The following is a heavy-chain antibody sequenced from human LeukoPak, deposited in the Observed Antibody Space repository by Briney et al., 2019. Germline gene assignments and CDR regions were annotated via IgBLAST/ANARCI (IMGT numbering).Heavy chain of an antibody. CDR1: GYTLTSYG. CDR2: ISAYNGNT. J-gene: IGHJ4*02. CDR3: ARGTVTTPFDY. V-gene: IGHV1-18*01. Sequence: ASVKVSCKASGYTLTSYGISWVRQAPGQGLEWMGWISAYNGNTNYAQKLQGRVTMTTDTSTSTAYMDLRSPRSDDTAMYYCARGTVTTPFDYWGQGTLVTVSS. D-gene: IGHD4-17*01.